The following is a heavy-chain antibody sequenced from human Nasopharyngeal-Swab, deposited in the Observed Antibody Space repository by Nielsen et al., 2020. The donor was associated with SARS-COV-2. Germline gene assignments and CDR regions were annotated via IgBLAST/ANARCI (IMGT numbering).Heavy chain of an antibody. CDR3: ARGIVGATDWGGWFDP. D-gene: IGHD1-26*01. J-gene: IGHJ5*02. CDR2: IYYSGST. V-gene: IGHV4-59*01. Sequence: WIPQPPGKGLEWIGYIYYSGSTNYNPSLKSRVTISVDTSKNQFSLKLSSVTAADTAVYYCARGIVGATDWGGWFDPWGQGTLVTVSS.